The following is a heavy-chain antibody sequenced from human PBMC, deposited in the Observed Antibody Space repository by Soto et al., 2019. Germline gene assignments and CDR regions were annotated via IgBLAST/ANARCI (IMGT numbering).Heavy chain of an antibody. J-gene: IGHJ6*02. D-gene: IGHD2-15*01. Sequence: LRLSCAASGFTFSSYGMHWVRQAPGKGLEWVAVISYDGSNKYYADSVKGRFTISRDNSKNTLYLQMNSLRAEDTAVYYCAKLGYCSGGSCSKYGMDVWGQGTTVT. CDR2: ISYDGSNK. V-gene: IGHV3-30*18. CDR3: AKLGYCSGGSCSKYGMDV. CDR1: GFTFSSYG.